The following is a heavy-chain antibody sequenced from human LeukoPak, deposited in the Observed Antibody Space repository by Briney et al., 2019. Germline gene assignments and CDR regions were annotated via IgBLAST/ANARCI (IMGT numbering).Heavy chain of an antibody. CDR3: AKGNGSGWSRPFDC. V-gene: IGHV3-23*01. CDR2: ISGGGSIT. Sequence: GSLRLSCAASGFTFSSYAMSWVRQAPGKGLEWVSAISGGGSITYYADSVKGRFTISRDNSKNTLYLQMNSLRAEDTAVYHCAKGNGSGWSRPFDCWGQGTLVTVSS. D-gene: IGHD6-19*01. J-gene: IGHJ4*02. CDR1: GFTFSSYA.